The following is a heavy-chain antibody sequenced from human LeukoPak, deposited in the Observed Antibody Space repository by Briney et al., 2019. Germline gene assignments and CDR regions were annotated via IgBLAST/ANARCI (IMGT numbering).Heavy chain of an antibody. D-gene: IGHD4-17*01. CDR3: ARERDDYGDPNWFDP. CDR2: IWYDGSNK. Sequence: PGGSLRLSCAASGFTFSSYGMHWVRQAPGKGLEWVAVIWYDGSNKYYADSVKGRFTISRDNSKNTLYLQMSSLRAEDTAVYYCARERDDYGDPNWFDPWGQGTLVTVSS. CDR1: GFTFSSYG. J-gene: IGHJ5*02. V-gene: IGHV3-33*01.